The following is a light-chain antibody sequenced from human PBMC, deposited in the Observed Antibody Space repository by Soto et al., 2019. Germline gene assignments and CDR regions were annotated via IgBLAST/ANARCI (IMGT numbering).Light chain of an antibody. CDR1: QSVTSN. CDR2: GAS. J-gene: IGKJ1*01. V-gene: IGKV3-15*01. CDR3: QQYNHWPPT. Sequence: VLTHSPCTLSLSPGERASLSCRASQSVTSNYLAWYQQKPGQAPRLLIYGASTRATGLPARFSGSGSGTEFTLTITSLRSEDFAVYYCQQYNHWPPTFGQGTKEDI.